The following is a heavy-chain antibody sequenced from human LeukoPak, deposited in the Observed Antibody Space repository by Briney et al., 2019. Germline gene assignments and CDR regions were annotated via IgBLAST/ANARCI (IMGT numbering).Heavy chain of an antibody. J-gene: IGHJ4*02. Sequence: GESLKISCKASGYSFDYYWIAWVRQMPGKGLEWMGIIYPDDSDSTYSPSFQGQVTISVDKSINTAYLQWSSLKASNTAIYYCARVGSVTDFGVVSYYFDYWGQGTLVTVSS. CDR3: ARVGSVTDFGVVSYYFDY. D-gene: IGHD3-3*01. CDR2: IYPDDSDS. CDR1: GYSFDYYW. V-gene: IGHV5-51*01.